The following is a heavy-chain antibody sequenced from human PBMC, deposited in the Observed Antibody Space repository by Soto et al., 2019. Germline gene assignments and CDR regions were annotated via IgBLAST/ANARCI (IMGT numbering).Heavy chain of an antibody. CDR2: ISTSGTT. D-gene: IGHD6-19*01. J-gene: IGHJ5*02. CDR3: AREAGPDRWFDP. Sequence: KASETLSLTCTVSGASISSYFWTWIRQPAGKGLDWIGRISTSGTTNYNPSLKSRVTMSVDTSKNHFSLNLSSVTVADTAVYYCAREAGPDRWFDPWGQGTLVTVSS. V-gene: IGHV4-4*07. CDR1: GASISSYF.